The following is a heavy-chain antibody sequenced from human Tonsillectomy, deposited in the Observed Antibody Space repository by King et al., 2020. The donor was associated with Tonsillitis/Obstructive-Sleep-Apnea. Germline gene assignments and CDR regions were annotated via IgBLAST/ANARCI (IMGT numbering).Heavy chain of an antibody. CDR1: GGSVSSSNYY. V-gene: IGHV4-39*01. D-gene: IGHD2-2*03. CDR3: ARHAMDHDYYYYIDV. CDR2: IYYSGTT. J-gene: IGHJ6*03. Sequence: LQLQESGPGLVKPSETLSLTCTVSGGSVSSSNYYWGYWGWIRQTPGKGLEWIGSIYYSGTTYYNPSLKSRVTISVDTSKNQFSLKLSSLTAADTAVYYCARHAMDHDYYYYIDVWGKGTTVTVSS.